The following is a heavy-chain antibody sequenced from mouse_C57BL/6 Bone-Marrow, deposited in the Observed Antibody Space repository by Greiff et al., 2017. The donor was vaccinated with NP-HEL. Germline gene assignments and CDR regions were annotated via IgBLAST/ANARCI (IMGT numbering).Heavy chain of an antibody. CDR2: IDPSDSYT. V-gene: IGHV1-50*01. J-gene: IGHJ1*03. CDR3: ASDDYDWYFDV. Sequence: QVQLQQPGAELVKPGASVKLSCKASGYTFTSYWMQWVKQRPGQGLAWIGEIDPSDSYTNYNQKFKGKATLTVDTSSSTAYMQLSSLTSEDSAVYYCASDDYDWYFDVWGTGTTVTVSS. D-gene: IGHD2-4*01. CDR1: GYTFTSYW.